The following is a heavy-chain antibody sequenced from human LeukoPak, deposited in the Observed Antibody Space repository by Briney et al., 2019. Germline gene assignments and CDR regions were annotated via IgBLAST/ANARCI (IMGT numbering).Heavy chain of an antibody. CDR2: ISWNSGNM. V-gene: IGHV3-9*01. CDR3: AKDRGTVVRGGAWGMDV. Sequence: PGGSLRLSCAASGFTFDDYVMHWVRQAPGKGPEWVSGISWNSGNMAYADSVRGRFTISRDNANNSVYLQMNSLRPEDTALYYCAKDRGTVVRGGAWGMDVWGQGTPVIAAS. D-gene: IGHD2-2*01. CDR1: GFTFDDYV. J-gene: IGHJ6*02.